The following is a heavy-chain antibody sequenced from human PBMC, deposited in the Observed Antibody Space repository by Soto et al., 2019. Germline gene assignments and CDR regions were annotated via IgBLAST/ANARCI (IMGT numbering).Heavy chain of an antibody. CDR2: ISGYNGNT. V-gene: IGHV1-18*04. CDR1: GYTFTHYG. CDR3: ARRDPQPDCFDY. J-gene: IGHJ4*02. D-gene: IGHD2-2*01. Sequence: QVHLVQSGAEVKTPGASVKVSCKASGYTFTHYGITWVRQAPGQGLEWMGWISGYNGNTNYAQKFQARLTMTTDTSTNTAYMELRSLRFDDTAVYYWARRDPQPDCFDYWGQGTLVTVSS.